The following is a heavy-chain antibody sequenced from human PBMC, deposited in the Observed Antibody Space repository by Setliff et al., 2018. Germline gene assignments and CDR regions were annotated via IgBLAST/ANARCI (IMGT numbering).Heavy chain of an antibody. CDR2: IKEDGSEK. D-gene: IGHD3-22*01. V-gene: IGHV3-7*03. J-gene: IGHJ4*02. CDR3: AKNRYESSGYNFHF. Sequence: GGSLRLSCAASRFTFSNYWMSWVRQAPGKGLEWVANIKEDGSEKYYVDSVKGRFTISRDNAKNSLDLQMNSLRAEDTAVYYCAKNRYESSGYNFHFWGQGTLVTVSS. CDR1: RFTFSNYW.